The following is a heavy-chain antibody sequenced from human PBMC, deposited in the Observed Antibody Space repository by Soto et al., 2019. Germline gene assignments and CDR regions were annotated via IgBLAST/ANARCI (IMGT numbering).Heavy chain of an antibody. D-gene: IGHD5-18*01. Sequence: EVQLVESGGGLVQPGGSLRLSCAASGVTVSSNYMSWVRQAPGQGLEWVSVIYSGGSTYYADSVKGRFTISRDNSKNALYLQMNSLRAEDTAVYYCARDGYHYGGGYFDYWGQGTLLNVSS. CDR3: ARDGYHYGGGYFDY. J-gene: IGHJ4*02. CDR1: GVTVSSNY. V-gene: IGHV3-66*01. CDR2: IYSGGST.